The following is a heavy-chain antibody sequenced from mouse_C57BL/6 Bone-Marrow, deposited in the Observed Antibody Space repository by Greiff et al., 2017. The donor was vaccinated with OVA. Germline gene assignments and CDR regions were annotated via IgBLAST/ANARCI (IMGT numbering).Heavy chain of an antibody. Sequence: VKLMESGAELARPGASVKLSCKASGYTFTSYGISWVKQRTGQGLEWIGEIYPRSGNTYYNEKFKGKATLTADKSSSTAYMELRSLTSEDSAVYFCARDDYGSWYFDVWGTGTTVTVSS. CDR1: GYTFTSYG. D-gene: IGHD1-1*01. CDR3: ARDDYGSWYFDV. CDR2: IYPRSGNT. V-gene: IGHV1-81*01. J-gene: IGHJ1*03.